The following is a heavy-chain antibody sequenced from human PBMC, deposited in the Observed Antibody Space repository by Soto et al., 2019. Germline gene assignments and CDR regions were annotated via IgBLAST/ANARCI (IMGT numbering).Heavy chain of an antibody. J-gene: IGHJ6*02. CDR3: ASAGDIVVVPAAIVLGV. CDR1: GGSISSSNW. CDR2: IHHSGST. D-gene: IGHD2-2*02. Sequence: KPSETLSLTCAVSGGSISSSNWWSWVRQPPGKGLEWIGEIHHSGSTNYNPSLKSRVTISVDKSKNQFSLKLSSVTAADTAVYYCASAGDIVVVPAAIVLGVWGQGTTVTVSS. V-gene: IGHV4-4*02.